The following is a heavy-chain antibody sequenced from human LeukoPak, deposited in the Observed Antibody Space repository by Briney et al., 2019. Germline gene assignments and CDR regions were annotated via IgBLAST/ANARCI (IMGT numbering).Heavy chain of an antibody. CDR3: ARETPILPTPTIDY. V-gene: IGHV4-30-2*01. CDR2: IYHSGST. J-gene: IGHJ4*02. Sequence: PAQTLSLTCTVSGGSISSGGYYWGWLRQPPGKGLEWVGYIYHSGSTYYNPSLKSRVTISVDRSKNQFSLKLSSVTAADTAVYYCARETPILPTPTIDYWGQGTLVTVSS. CDR1: GGSISSGGYY. D-gene: IGHD3-9*01.